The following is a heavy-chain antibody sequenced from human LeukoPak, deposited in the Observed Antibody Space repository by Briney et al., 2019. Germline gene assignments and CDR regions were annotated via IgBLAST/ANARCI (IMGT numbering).Heavy chain of an antibody. CDR3: ARVSKPIRDYGDYYP. CDR1: GFTFSSYA. D-gene: IGHD4-17*01. V-gene: IGHV3-30*09. CDR2: ISYDGSNK. J-gene: IGHJ5*02. Sequence: GGSLRLSCAASGFTFSSYAMHWVRQAPGKGLEWVAVISYDGSNKYYADSVKGRFAISRDNAKNSLYLQMSSLRAEDTAVYYCARVSKPIRDYGDYYPWGQGTLVTVSS.